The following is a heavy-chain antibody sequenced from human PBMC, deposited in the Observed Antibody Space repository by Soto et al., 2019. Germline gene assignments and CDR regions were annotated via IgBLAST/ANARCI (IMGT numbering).Heavy chain of an antibody. Sequence: QVQLVQSGAEVKKPGSSVKVSCKASGGSFSSYDIAWVRQAYGQGLEWMGGIVPIFGSTNYAQRFRGRVTITQDKLTNTVYMELTSLTSEDTAVYSCASREKVDAFDVWGQGTRVTVSS. CDR3: ASREKVDAFDV. V-gene: IGHV1-69*06. D-gene: IGHD1-26*01. CDR2: IVPIFGST. J-gene: IGHJ3*01. CDR1: GGSFSSYD.